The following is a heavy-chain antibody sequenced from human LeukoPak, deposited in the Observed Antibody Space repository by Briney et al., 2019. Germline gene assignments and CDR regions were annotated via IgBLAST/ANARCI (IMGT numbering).Heavy chain of an antibody. CDR3: ARGQTGSTVAYVLQYFDY. V-gene: IGHV4-34*01. Sequence: SETLSLTCAVYGGSFSGYYWSWIRQPPGKGLEWIGEINHSGSTNYNPSLKSRVTISVDTSKNQFSLKLSSVTAADTAVYYCARGQTGSTVAYVLQYFDYWGQGTLVTVSS. CDR2: INHSGST. J-gene: IGHJ4*02. CDR1: GGSFSGYY. D-gene: IGHD4-23*01.